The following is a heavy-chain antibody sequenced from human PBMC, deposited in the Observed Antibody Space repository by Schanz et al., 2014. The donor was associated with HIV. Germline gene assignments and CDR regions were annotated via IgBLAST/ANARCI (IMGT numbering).Heavy chain of an antibody. CDR1: GFTFSSSG. D-gene: IGHD3-22*01. CDR2: MWNDESHK. Sequence: QVQLVESGGGVVQPGRSLRLSCTASGFTFSSSGMHWVRQAPGKGLEWVAAMWNDESHKGYADSVKGRFTISRDNSKNTLYLQLNSLRAEDTAVYYCARGRGTYNSGYYNPLDYWGQGSLVTVSS. CDR3: ARGRGTYNSGYYNPLDY. V-gene: IGHV3-33*01. J-gene: IGHJ4*02.